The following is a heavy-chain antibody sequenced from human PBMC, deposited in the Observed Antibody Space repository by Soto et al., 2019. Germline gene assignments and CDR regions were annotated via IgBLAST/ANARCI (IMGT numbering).Heavy chain of an antibody. J-gene: IGHJ4*02. D-gene: IGHD6-13*01. V-gene: IGHV3-15*01. CDR3: TWDYMAASAD. CDR2: IKSRTDGGTT. Sequence: EVQLVESGGGLVKPGGSLRLSCAASGFTFNNAWMSWVRQAPGKGLEWVGRIKSRTDGGTTDYAPPVKGRFTISRDDSKNTLYLQMNSLKSEDTAVYYCTWDYMAASADWGQGTLVTVSS. CDR1: GFTFNNAW.